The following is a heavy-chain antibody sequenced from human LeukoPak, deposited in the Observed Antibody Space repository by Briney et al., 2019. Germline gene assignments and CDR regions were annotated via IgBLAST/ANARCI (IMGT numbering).Heavy chain of an antibody. CDR1: GYSFTSYW. CDR2: IYPGDSDT. D-gene: IGHD3-10*01. V-gene: IGHV5-51*01. CDR3: ATRLKWLGHKNDAFDI. Sequence: GESLKISCKGSGYSFTSYWIGWVGQMPGKGLVWMGLIYPGDSDTRYSPSFQGQVTISADKSISTAYLQWSSLKASDTAMYYCATRLKWLGHKNDAFDIWGQGTMVTVSS. J-gene: IGHJ3*02.